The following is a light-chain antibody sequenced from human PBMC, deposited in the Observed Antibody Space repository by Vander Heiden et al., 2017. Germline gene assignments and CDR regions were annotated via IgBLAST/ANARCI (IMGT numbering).Light chain of an antibody. CDR2: LGS. CDR1: QSLLHSNGYNY. V-gene: IGKV2-28*01. J-gene: IGKJ5*01. Sequence: DIVMTQSPLSLPVTPGEPASISCRSSQSLLHSNGYNYLDWYLQKPGQSPQLLIYLGSNRASGVPDRFSGSGSGTDFTLKISRVEAEDVGVYYCMQALKTPPITLGKGTRMKIK. CDR3: MQALKTPPIT.